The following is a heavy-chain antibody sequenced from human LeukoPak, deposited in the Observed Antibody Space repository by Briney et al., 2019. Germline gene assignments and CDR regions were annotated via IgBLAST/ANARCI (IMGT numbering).Heavy chain of an antibody. CDR3: ASEEGDTAMVTI. CDR1: GGSFSGYY. Sequence: SETLSLTCAVYGGSFSGYYWRWIRQPPGKGLEWIGEINHSGSTNYNPSLKSRVTISVDTSKNQFSLKLSSVTAADTAVYYCASEEGDTAMVTIWGQGTLVTVSS. V-gene: IGHV4-34*01. J-gene: IGHJ4*02. D-gene: IGHD5-18*01. CDR2: INHSGST.